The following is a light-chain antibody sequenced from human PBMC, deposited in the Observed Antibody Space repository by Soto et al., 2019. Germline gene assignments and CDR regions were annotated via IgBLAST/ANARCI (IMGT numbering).Light chain of an antibody. Sequence: DIQMTQSPSSLSASVGDRVTITCRASQSISSYLNWYQQKPGQAPKLLIYAASSLQSGVPSRFRGSGSGTEFTLTITSLQPDDFATYYCQQYNSQSTFGQGTKVDIK. J-gene: IGKJ1*01. CDR1: QSISSY. V-gene: IGKV1-39*01. CDR2: AAS. CDR3: QQYNSQST.